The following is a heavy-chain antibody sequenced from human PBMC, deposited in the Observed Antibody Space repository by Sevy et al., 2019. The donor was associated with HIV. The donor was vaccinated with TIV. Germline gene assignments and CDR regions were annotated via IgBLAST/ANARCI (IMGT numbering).Heavy chain of an antibody. CDR2: INSDGSST. Sequence: GGSLRLSCAASGFTFSSYWMHWVRQAPGKGLVWVSRINSDGSSTSYADSVKGRFTISRDNAKNTLYLQMNSLRAEDTAVYYCASAPFSYDLRFDPWGQGTLVTVSS. D-gene: IGHD3-3*01. V-gene: IGHV3-74*01. CDR1: GFTFSSYW. CDR3: ASAPFSYDLRFDP. J-gene: IGHJ5*02.